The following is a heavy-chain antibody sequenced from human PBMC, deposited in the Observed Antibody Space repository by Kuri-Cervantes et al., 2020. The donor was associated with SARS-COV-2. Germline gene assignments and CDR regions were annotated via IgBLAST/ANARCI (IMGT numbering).Heavy chain of an antibody. D-gene: IGHD3-10*01. CDR1: GFTFSSYA. CDR2: ISSNGGST. CDR3: ADSGWFDP. Sequence: GGSLRLSCAASGFTFSSYAMHWVRQAPGKGLEYVSAISSNGGSTYYANSVKGRFTISRDNSKNTLYLQMGSLRAEDMAVYYCADSGWFDPWGQGTLVTVSS. J-gene: IGHJ5*02. V-gene: IGHV3-64*01.